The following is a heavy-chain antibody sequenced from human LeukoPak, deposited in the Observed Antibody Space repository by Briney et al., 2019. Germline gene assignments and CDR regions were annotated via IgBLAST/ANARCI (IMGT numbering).Heavy chain of an antibody. D-gene: IGHD3-10*01. V-gene: IGHV3-21*01. J-gene: IGHJ4*02. CDR2: ISSRSTYT. CDR3: ASLGSGSQVDY. Sequence: GGSLRLSCAASGFTFSTYNMNWVRQAPVKGLEWLSSISSRSTYTYYGDSVKGRFTISRDNAKNLLYLQMNSLRAEDTAVYYCASLGSGSQVDYWGQGTLVTVSS. CDR1: GFTFSTYN.